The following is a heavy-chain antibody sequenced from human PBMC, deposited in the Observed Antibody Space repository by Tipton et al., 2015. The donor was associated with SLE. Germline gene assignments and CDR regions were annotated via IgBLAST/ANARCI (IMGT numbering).Heavy chain of an antibody. CDR2: SSSSGSTI. J-gene: IGHJ4*02. CDR3: ARDTADIAARPGYFDY. D-gene: IGHD6-6*01. V-gene: IGHV3-48*03. Sequence: SLRLSCAASGFTFSNYELSWVRQAPGKGLEWLSYSSSSGSTIYYADSVKGRFTISRDNAKNSLYLQMNSLRAEDTAVYYCARDTADIAARPGYFDYWGQGTLVTVSS. CDR1: GFTFSNYE.